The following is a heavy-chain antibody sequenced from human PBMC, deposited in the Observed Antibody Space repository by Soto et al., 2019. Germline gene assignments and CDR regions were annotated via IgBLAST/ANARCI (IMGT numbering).Heavy chain of an antibody. CDR3: ARERAAVAAFDY. J-gene: IGHJ4*02. D-gene: IGHD6-19*01. V-gene: IGHV1-69*13. CDR2: IIPIFGTA. CDR1: GGTFSSYA. Sequence: EASVKVSCKASGGTFSSYAISWVRQAPGQGLGWMGGIIPIFGTANYAQKFQGRVTITADESTSTAYMELSSLRSEDTAVYYCARERAAVAAFDYWGQGTLVTVSS.